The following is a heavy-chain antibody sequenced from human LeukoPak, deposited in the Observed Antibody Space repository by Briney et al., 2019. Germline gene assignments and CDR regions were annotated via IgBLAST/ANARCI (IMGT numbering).Heavy chain of an antibody. CDR3: ARAGTNLGDYDY. V-gene: IGHV4-39*01. D-gene: IGHD4-17*01. CDR1: GGSISSSSYY. J-gene: IGHJ4*02. Sequence: SETLSLTCTVSGGSISSSSYYWGWIRQPPGKGLEWIGSIYYSGSTYYNPSLKSRVTISVDTSKNQFSLKLSSVTAADTAVYYCARAGTNLGDYDYWGQGTLVTVSS. CDR2: IYYSGST.